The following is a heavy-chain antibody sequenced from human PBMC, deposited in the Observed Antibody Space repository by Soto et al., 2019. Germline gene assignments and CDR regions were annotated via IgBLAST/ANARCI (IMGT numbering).Heavy chain of an antibody. Sequence: EVQLVESGGGLVKPGGSLRLSCAASDFPFTNGWMSWVRQAPGKGLEWVGRIKSKTDGGTTDYAAPVKGRFTISRDDSKNTLHLQMNSLKIEDTAVYYCTTDGNFDYWGQGTLVTVSS. CDR2: IKSKTDGGTT. CDR3: TTDGNFDY. CDR1: DFPFTNGW. J-gene: IGHJ4*02. V-gene: IGHV3-15*01.